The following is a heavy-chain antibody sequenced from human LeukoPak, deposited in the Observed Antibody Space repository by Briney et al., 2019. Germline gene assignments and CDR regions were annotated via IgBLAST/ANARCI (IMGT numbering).Heavy chain of an antibody. Sequence: GGSLRLSCAASGFTFKTYGMHWVRQAPGKGLEWLSVIVFDGNNKYYADSVKGRFTISRDNSKNTLYLQMNSLRAEDTAVYYCARSGSYWDYYFDYWGQGTLVTVSS. J-gene: IGHJ4*02. V-gene: IGHV3-30*03. CDR3: ARSGSYWDYYFDY. CDR2: IVFDGNNK. D-gene: IGHD1-26*01. CDR1: GFTFKTYG.